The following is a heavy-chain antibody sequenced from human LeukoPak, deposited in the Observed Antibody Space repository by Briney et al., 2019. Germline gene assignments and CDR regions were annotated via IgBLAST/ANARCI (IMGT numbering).Heavy chain of an antibody. J-gene: IGHJ3*02. CDR2: IYYSGST. CDR1: GGSISSSSYY. V-gene: IGHV4-39*01. Sequence: PSETLSLTCTVSGGSISSSSYYWGWIRQPPGKGLEWIGSIYYSGSTYYNPSLKSRVTISVDTSKNQFSVKLSSVTAADTAVYYCARRGDTIFGVRGAFDIWGQGTMVTVSS. CDR3: ARRGDTIFGVRGAFDI. D-gene: IGHD3-3*01.